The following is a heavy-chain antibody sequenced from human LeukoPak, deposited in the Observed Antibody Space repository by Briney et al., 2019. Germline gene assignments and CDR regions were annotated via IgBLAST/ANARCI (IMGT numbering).Heavy chain of an antibody. Sequence: GGSLRLSCAASGFNFSSYAMHWVCQAPGKGLEWVTVTSYDGSKKYYADSVKGRFTISRDNSKNTLYLQMNSLRAEDTAVYYCAQSRLPYYYDSSAPGDYWGQGTLVTVSS. CDR2: TSYDGSKK. CDR1: GFNFSSYA. V-gene: IGHV3-30-3*01. CDR3: AQSRLPYYYDSSAPGDY. J-gene: IGHJ4*02. D-gene: IGHD3-22*01.